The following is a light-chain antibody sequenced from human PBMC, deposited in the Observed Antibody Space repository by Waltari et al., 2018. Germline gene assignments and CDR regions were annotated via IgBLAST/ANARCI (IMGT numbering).Light chain of an antibody. CDR1: SGSLSSTSY. CDR2: NAN. V-gene: IGLV8-61*01. J-gene: IGLJ3*02. CDR3: LLYMGSGIWV. Sequence: QTVVTQEPSLSVSPGGTVTLTCALSSGSLSSTSYASWYQQSPGQTPRTLVNNANIRSSGFPDRFSGSVLGNKAFLIITGAQAEDETTYYCLLYMGSGIWVFGGGTKLTVL.